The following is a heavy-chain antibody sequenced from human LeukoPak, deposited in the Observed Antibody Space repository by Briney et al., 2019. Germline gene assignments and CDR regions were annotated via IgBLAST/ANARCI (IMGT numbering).Heavy chain of an antibody. CDR3: ASQSGRGYFDY. D-gene: IGHD1-26*01. CDR1: GGSISSSSYY. J-gene: IGHJ4*02. CDR2: IYYSGST. Sequence: SETLSLTCTVSGGSISSSSYYWGWIRRPPGKGLEWIGSIYYSGSTYYNPSLKSRVTISVDTSKNQFSLKLSSVTAADTAVYYCASQSGRGYFDYWGQGTLVTVSS. V-gene: IGHV4-39*01.